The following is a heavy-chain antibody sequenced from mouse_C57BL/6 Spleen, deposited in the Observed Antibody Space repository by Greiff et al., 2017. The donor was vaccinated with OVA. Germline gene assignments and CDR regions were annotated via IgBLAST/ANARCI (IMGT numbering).Heavy chain of an antibody. D-gene: IGHD2-5*01. V-gene: IGHV1-20*01. J-gene: IGHJ4*01. CDR1: GYSFTGYF. CDR2: INPYNGDT. CDR3: ARDSNYGVAMDY. Sequence: VQLKQSGPELVKPGDSVKISCKASGYSFTGYFMNWVMQSHGKSLEWIGRINPYNGDTFYNQKFKGKATLTVDKSSSTAHMELRSLTSEDSAVYYCARDSNYGVAMDYWGQGTSVTVSS.